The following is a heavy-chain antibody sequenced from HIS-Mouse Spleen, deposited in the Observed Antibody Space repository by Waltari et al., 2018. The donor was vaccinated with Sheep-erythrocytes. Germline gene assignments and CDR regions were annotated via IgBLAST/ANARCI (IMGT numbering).Heavy chain of an antibody. D-gene: IGHD3-22*01. CDR2: IYYSGIH. Sequence: QLQLQESGPGLVKPSETLSRTCTVSGGSISSSSYYGGWIRQPPGKGLEWIGSIYYSGIHDYDPSLTGRVTIAVATSKNQFDLTLWSVTDADTAVYSGARLYYYDSSGYYFDYWGQGTLVTVSS. CDR1: GGSISSSSYY. V-gene: IGHV4-39*01. CDR3: ARLYYYDSSGYYFDY. J-gene: IGHJ4*02.